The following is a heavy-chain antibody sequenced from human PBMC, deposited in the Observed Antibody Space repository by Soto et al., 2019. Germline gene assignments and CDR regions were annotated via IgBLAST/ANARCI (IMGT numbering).Heavy chain of an antibody. CDR2: ISSSGYSA. Sequence: PGGSLRLSCAASGLTYNNYAMGWVRQAPGKGLEWVSAISSSGYSAYYADSVKGRFTISRDNSRNTMFLQMNKLSAEDTAVYYCAKGSVVVAAKFDSWGQGTQVTVSS. D-gene: IGHD2-21*02. V-gene: IGHV3-23*01. J-gene: IGHJ4*02. CDR1: GLTYNNYA. CDR3: AKGSVVVAAKFDS.